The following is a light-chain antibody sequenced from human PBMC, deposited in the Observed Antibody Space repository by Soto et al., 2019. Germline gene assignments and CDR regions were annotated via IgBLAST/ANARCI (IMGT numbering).Light chain of an antibody. Sequence: DIQMTQTPSSLSASVGDRVTITCRASQSISSYLNWYQQKPGKAPKVLIYDASSLESGVPSRFSGSGSGTHFTLTISSLQPEDFGTYYCQQTDSFPITFGQGTLLEI. CDR1: QSISSY. J-gene: IGKJ5*01. CDR3: QQTDSFPIT. V-gene: IGKV1-39*01. CDR2: DAS.